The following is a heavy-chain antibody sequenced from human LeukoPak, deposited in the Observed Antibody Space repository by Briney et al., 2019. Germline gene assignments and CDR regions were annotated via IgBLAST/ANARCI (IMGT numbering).Heavy chain of an antibody. J-gene: IGHJ4*02. CDR2: IYHSGST. Sequence: KPSQTLSLTCTVSGGSISSGGYYWSWIRQPPGKGLEWIGYIYHSGSTYYNPSLKSRVTISVDRSKNQFSLKLSSVTAADTAVYYCARVQRSWLVDYWGQGTLVTVSS. D-gene: IGHD5-12*01. CDR3: ARVQRSWLVDY. V-gene: IGHV4-30-2*01. CDR1: GGSISSGGYY.